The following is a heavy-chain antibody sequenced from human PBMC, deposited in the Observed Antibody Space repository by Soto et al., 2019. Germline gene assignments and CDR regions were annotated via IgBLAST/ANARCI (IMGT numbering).Heavy chain of an antibody. V-gene: IGHV1-18*01. CDR3: ARTHVVVPAARPFDI. Sequence: GASVKVSCKASGYTFTSYGISWVRQAPGQGLEWMGWISAYNGNTNYAQKLQGRVTVTTDTSTSTAYMELRSLRSDDTAVYYCARTHVVVPAARPFDIWGQGTMVTVSS. J-gene: IGHJ3*02. CDR2: ISAYNGNT. CDR1: GYTFTSYG. D-gene: IGHD2-2*02.